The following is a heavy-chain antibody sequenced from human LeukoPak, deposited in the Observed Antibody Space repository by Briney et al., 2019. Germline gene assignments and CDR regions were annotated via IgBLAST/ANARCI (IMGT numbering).Heavy chain of an antibody. CDR1: GFTFSSYA. CDR2: ISSSGATI. J-gene: IGHJ5*02. V-gene: IGHV3-48*03. CDR3: ARDLGGGNWFDP. Sequence: GGSLRLSCAASGFTFSSYAMSWVRQAPGKGLEWVSYISSSGATIYYADSVKGRFTISRDNAKNSLYLQMKSLRAEDTAVYYCARDLGGGNWFDPWGQGTLVTVSS. D-gene: IGHD3-16*01.